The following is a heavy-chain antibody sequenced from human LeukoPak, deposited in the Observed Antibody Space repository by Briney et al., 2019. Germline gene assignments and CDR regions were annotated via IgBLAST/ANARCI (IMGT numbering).Heavy chain of an antibody. CDR1: GFTFTNAW. CDR3: ARDGVRDGLYFDR. V-gene: IGHV3-7*01. J-gene: IGHJ4*02. D-gene: IGHD5-24*01. Sequence: GGSLRLSCAASGFTFTNAWMSWVRQAPGKGLEWVASINQDGSEKYYLDSVKGRFTISRDNAKNSLYLQMNSLRDEDTAVYSCARDGVRDGLYFDRWGQGTLVTVSS. CDR2: INQDGSEK.